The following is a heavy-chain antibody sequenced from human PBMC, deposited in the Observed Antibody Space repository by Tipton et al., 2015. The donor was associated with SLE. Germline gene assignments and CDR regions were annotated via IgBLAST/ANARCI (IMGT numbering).Heavy chain of an antibody. CDR1: GFTFSSYG. J-gene: IGHJ4*02. CDR2: IRYDGYSK. CDR3: AKSWGGSLFSY. Sequence: SLRLSCAASGFTFSSYGMHWVRQAPGKGLEWVAFIRYDGYSKYYADSVKGRFTISRDNSKNTLFLQMNSLRAEDTAVYYCAKSWGGSLFSYWGQGTLVTVTS. V-gene: IGHV3-30*02. D-gene: IGHD3-16*01.